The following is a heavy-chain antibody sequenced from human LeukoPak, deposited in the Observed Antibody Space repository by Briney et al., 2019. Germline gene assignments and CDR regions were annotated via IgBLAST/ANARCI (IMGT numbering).Heavy chain of an antibody. V-gene: IGHV1-69*13. Sequence: GASVKVSCKASGGTFSSYAISWVRQAPGQGLEWMGRIIPIFGTANYAQKFQGRVTITADESTSTAYMELSSLRSEDTAVYYCARAERITIFGVVIPRHFDYWGQGTLVTVSS. CDR1: GGTFSSYA. CDR3: ARAERITIFGVVIPRHFDY. CDR2: IIPIFGTA. J-gene: IGHJ4*02. D-gene: IGHD3-3*01.